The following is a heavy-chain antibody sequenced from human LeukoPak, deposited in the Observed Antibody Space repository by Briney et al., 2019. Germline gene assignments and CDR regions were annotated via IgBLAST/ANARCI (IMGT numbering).Heavy chain of an antibody. V-gene: IGHV1-18*01. J-gene: IGHJ4*02. D-gene: IGHD6-13*01. CDR3: ARASSSWYDPYCFDY. CDR1: GYTFTSYG. CDR2: ISAYNGNT. Sequence: ASVKVSCKASGYTFTSYGISWVRQAPGQGLEWMGWISAYNGNTNYAQKLQGRVTMTTDTSTSTAYMELRSLRSDDTAVYYCARASSSWYDPYCFDYWGQGTLVTVSS.